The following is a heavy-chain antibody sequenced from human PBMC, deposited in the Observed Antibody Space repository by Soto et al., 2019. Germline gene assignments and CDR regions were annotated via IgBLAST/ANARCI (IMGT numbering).Heavy chain of an antibody. CDR3: ARCRSAWYVDY. V-gene: IGHV3-72*01. D-gene: IGHD6-19*01. CDR1: GFTFSDHH. J-gene: IGHJ4*02. CDR2: SRNKANSYTT. Sequence: EVQLVESGGGLVQPGGSLRLSCAASGFTFSDHHMDWVRQAPGKGLEWVGRSRNKANSYTTEYAASVEGRFTISRDDSKNSVYLQMNSLKTEDTAVYYCARCRSAWYVDYWGQGTLVTVSS.